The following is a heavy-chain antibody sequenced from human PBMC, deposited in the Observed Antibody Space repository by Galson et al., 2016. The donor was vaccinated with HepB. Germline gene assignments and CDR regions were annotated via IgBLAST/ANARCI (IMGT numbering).Heavy chain of an antibody. D-gene: IGHD6-13*01. V-gene: IGHV4-39*01. CDR2: IHSSGTS. J-gene: IGHJ4*02. Sequence: SETLSLTCSVSGDSLSNVGRHWGWFRQSPGTGLEYIGSIHSSGTSYYNPSLTRRVTVSADTSRNQFFLSLTPVTAADTAIYYCVRLGTAAAVANRRGRVYWGQGTRVTVSS. CDR1: GDSLSNVGRH. CDR3: VRLGTAAAVANRRGRVY.